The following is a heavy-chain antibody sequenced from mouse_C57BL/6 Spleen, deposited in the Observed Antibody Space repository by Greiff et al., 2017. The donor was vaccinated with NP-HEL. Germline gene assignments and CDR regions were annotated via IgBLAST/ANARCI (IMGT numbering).Heavy chain of an antibody. CDR3: ARRYDYDYFDY. Sequence: EVQLQQSGAELVKPGASVKLSCTASGFNIKDYYMHWVKQRTEQGLEWIGRIDPEDGETKYAPKFQGKATLTADKSSSTAYMQLSSLTSEDSAVYFCARRYDYDYFDYWGQGTTLTVSS. V-gene: IGHV14-2*01. CDR1: GFNIKDYY. D-gene: IGHD2-4*01. J-gene: IGHJ2*01. CDR2: IDPEDGET.